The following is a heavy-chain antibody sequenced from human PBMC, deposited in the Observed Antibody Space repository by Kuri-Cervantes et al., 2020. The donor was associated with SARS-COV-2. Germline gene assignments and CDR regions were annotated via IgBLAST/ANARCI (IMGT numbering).Heavy chain of an antibody. J-gene: IGHJ4*02. CDR3: ARGTAALDY. CDR1: GFTFSSYW. CDR2: ISYDGSNK. Sequence: GESLKISCAASGFTFSSYWMHWVRQAPGKGLEWVAVISYDGSNKYYADSVKGRFTISRDNSKNTLYLQMGSLRAEDMAVYYCARGTAALDYWGQGTLVTVSS. D-gene: IGHD2-2*01. V-gene: IGHV3-30*14.